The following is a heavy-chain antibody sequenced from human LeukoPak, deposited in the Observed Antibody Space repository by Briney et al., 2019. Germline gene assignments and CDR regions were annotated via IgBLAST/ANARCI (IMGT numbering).Heavy chain of an antibody. CDR3: ARRDYSYYTSVWFDP. CDR1: GGSISSSNYY. J-gene: IGHJ5*02. D-gene: IGHD3-22*01. CDR2: INHSGST. V-gene: IGHV4-39*01. Sequence: SETLSLTCTVSGGSISSSNYYWGWIRQPPGKGLEWIGTINHSGSTFYNPSLKSRVTIFLDTSKNQFSLRLTSVTAADTAVYYCARRDYSYYTSVWFDPWGQGTLVTVSS.